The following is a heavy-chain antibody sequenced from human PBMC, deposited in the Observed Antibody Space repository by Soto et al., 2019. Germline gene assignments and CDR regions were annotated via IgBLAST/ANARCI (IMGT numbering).Heavy chain of an antibody. Sequence: ASVKVSCKASGGTFSSYAISWVRQAPGQGLEWMGGIIPIFGTANYAQKFQGRVTITADESTSTAYMELSSLRSEDTAVYYCARPVRGYYDSSGYYPFDYWGQGTLVTVSS. CDR1: GGTFSSYA. CDR2: IIPIFGTA. J-gene: IGHJ4*02. V-gene: IGHV1-69*13. CDR3: ARPVRGYYDSSGYYPFDY. D-gene: IGHD3-22*01.